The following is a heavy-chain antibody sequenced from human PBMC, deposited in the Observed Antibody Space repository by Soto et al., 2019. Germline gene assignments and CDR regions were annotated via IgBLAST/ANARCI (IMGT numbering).Heavy chain of an antibody. CDR2: INHSGST. D-gene: IGHD6-13*01. CDR3: ARIYSSSWYLPCY. Sequence: QVQLQQWGAGLLKPSETLSLTCAVYGGSFSGYYWSWIRQPPGKGLEWIGEINHSGSTNYNPSLKSRVTISVDTSKNQFSLKLSSVTAADTAVYYCARIYSSSWYLPCYWGQGTLVTVSS. V-gene: IGHV4-34*01. J-gene: IGHJ4*02. CDR1: GGSFSGYY.